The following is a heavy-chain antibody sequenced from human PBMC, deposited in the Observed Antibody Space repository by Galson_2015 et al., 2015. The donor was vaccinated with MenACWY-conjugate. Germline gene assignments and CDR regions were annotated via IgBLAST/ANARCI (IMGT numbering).Heavy chain of an antibody. CDR3: AREGVGVGATINSYYGIDV. V-gene: IGHV1-18*01. D-gene: IGHD1-26*01. J-gene: IGHJ6*02. CDR2: INAYNGDT. CDR1: GYTFTSNG. Sequence: SVKVSCKASGYTFTSNGISWVRQAPGQGLEWMGWINAYNGDTKYAQKLQGRVTMTTDTSTSTAYMELRILRSEDTAVYYCAREGVGVGATINSYYGIDVWGQGTTVTVSS.